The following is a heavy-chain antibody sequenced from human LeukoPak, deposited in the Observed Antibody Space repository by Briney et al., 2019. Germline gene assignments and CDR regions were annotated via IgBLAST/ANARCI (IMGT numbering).Heavy chain of an antibody. J-gene: IGHJ4*02. V-gene: IGHV3-7*01. CDR1: GFTFSNYW. CDR2: INEDGSEK. D-gene: IGHD4-11*01. CDR3: ARSKIDY. Sequence: GGSLRLSCTASGFTFSNYWMMWVRQAPGKGLEWVANINEDGSEKYYADSVEGRFTISRDNAKNSLDLQMNSLRADDTAIYYCARSKIDYWGQGTLVAVSS.